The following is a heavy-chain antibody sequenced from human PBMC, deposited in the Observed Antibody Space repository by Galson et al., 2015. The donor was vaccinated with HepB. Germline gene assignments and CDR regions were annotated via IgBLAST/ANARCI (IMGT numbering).Heavy chain of an antibody. D-gene: IGHD2-2*01. CDR1: GFTFSSHG. CDR3: ARGGWYCSSTSCYPSDY. Sequence: SLRLSCAASGFTFSSHGMHWVRQAPGKGLEWVAVIWYDGSNKYYADSVKGRFTISRDNSKNTLYLQMNSLRAEDTAVYYCARGGWYCSSTSCYPSDYWGQGTLVTVSS. V-gene: IGHV3-33*01. CDR2: IWYDGSNK. J-gene: IGHJ4*02.